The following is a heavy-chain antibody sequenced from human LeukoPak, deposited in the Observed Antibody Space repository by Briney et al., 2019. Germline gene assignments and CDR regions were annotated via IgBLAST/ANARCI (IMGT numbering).Heavy chain of an antibody. J-gene: IGHJ4*02. CDR2: IGIDSGNT. V-gene: IGHV3-48*01. CDR1: GFPFIEYS. CDR3: ARDHNYAFDN. Sequence: GGSLRLSCTASGFPFIEYSMNWARQAPGKGLEWISYIGIDSGNTKYADSVRGRFTISADKAKNSLYLQMNSLRVEDTAVYYCARDHNYAFDNWGQGTLVSVAS. D-gene: IGHD1-1*01.